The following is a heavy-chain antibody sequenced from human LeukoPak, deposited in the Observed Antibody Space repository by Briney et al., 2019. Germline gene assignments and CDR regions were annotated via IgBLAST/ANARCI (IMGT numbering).Heavy chain of an antibody. CDR1: GYNFISYY. J-gene: IGHJ6*02. CDR3: AREDVVLVDAVRYYYYGMDV. V-gene: IGHV1-46*01. CDR2: IKPSGGST. D-gene: IGHD2-8*01. Sequence: GASVKVSCKASGYNFISYYMHWVRQAPGQGLEWMGIIKPSGGSTSYAQKFQDRVTMTRDTSTGTVYMELSSLKSEDTAVYYCAREDVVLVDAVRYYYYGMDVWGQGTTVTVSS.